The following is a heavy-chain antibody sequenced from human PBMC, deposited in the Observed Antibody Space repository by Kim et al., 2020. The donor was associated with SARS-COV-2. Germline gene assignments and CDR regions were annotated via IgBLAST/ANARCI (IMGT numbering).Heavy chain of an antibody. Sequence: GGSLRLSCAASGFTFSSYSMNWVRQAPGKGLEWLSYINRSSSTIFYADSVKGRFTISRDNAKNSLYLQMNSLRDEDTALYYCARDRGLYNLDSSGYFGAGVSWGQGTLVTVSS. D-gene: IGHD3-22*01. CDR1: GFTFSSYS. CDR3: ARDRGLYNLDSSGYFGAGVS. V-gene: IGHV3-48*02. CDR2: INRSSSTI. J-gene: IGHJ5*02.